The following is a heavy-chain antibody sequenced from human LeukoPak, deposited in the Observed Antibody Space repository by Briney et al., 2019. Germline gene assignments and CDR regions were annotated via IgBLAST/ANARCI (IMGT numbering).Heavy chain of an antibody. Sequence: SETLSLTCSVSGGSISSNYWSWVRQPPGKGLEWIGYISYSGSTNSGKSTNYNPSLKGRVTVSVDTSKNQFSLKLSSVTAADTAVYYCARGHYYFDYWGQGTLVTVSS. CDR2: ISYSGSTNSGKST. V-gene: IGHV4-4*08. CDR1: GGSISSNY. CDR3: ARGHYYFDY. J-gene: IGHJ4*02.